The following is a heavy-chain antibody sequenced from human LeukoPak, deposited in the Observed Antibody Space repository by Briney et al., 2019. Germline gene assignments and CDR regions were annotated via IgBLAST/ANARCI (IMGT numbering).Heavy chain of an antibody. V-gene: IGHV3-23*01. CDR3: ASHLSPYYDFWSGYRHFDY. J-gene: IGHJ4*02. CDR2: ISGSGGST. Sequence: PGGSLRLSCPASGFTVSSNYMSWVRQAPGKGLEWVSAISGSGGSTYYADSVKGRFTISRDNSKNTLYLQMNSLRAEDTAVYYCASHLSPYYDFWSGYRHFDYWGRGTLVTVSS. D-gene: IGHD3-3*01. CDR1: GFTVSSNY.